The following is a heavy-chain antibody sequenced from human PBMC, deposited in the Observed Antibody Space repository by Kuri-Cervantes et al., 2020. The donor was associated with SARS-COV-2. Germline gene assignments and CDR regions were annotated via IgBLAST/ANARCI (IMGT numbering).Heavy chain of an antibody. CDR2: IYYSRST. Sequence: SETLSLTCTVSGGSVSSGSYYWSWIRQPPGKGLEWIGYIYYSRSTNYNPSLKSRVTISVDTSKNQFSLKLSSVTAADTAVYYCARRLKDGPPDYWGQGTLVTVSS. CDR3: ARRLKDGPPDY. J-gene: IGHJ4*02. CDR1: GGSVSSGSYY. V-gene: IGHV4-61*01.